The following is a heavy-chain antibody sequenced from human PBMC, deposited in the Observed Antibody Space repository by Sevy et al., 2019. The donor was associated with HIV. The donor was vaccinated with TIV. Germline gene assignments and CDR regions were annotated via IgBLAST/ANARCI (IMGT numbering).Heavy chain of an antibody. Sequence: SETLSLTCAVHDGSFSGYYWNWIRQLPGKGLEWIGEISESGITYYNPSLKSRVTISVDTSKKQFSLKLNSVTAVDSAVYFCAQSPPVVVVPGAPSWFDPWGQGTLVTVSS. CDR3: AQSPPVVVVPGAPSWFDP. CDR1: DGSFSGYY. CDR2: ISESGIT. J-gene: IGHJ5*02. V-gene: IGHV4-34*01. D-gene: IGHD2-2*01.